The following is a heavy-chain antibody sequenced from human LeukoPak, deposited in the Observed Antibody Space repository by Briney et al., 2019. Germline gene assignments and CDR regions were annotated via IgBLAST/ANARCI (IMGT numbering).Heavy chain of an antibody. V-gene: IGHV3-33*01. CDR3: ARDNGATVAGGGGLNY. D-gene: IGHD6-19*01. CDR2: IWYDGSNK. CDR1: AFTFSNYD. Sequence: GGSLRLSCATSAFTFSNYDMQWVHQAPGKGLDWVAVIWYDGSNKYYADSVKGRFTISRDNSKNTLYLQMNSLRAEDTAVYYCARDNGATVAGGGGLNYWGQGTLVTVSS. J-gene: IGHJ4*02.